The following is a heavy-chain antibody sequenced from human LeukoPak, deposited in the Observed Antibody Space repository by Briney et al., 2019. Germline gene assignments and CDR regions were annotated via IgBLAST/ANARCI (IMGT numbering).Heavy chain of an antibody. CDR2: IHTSGRT. CDR1: GGSISGGSDY. D-gene: IGHD4-23*01. CDR3: ARDQWGGNYIHDAFDI. J-gene: IGHJ3*02. Sequence: SETLSLTCTVSGGSISGGSDYWSWIRQPAGKGPEWIGRIHTSGRTNYNPSLKSRVTISVDTPKNQFSLKLSSVTAADTAVYYCARDQWGGNYIHDAFDIWGQGTMVTVSS. V-gene: IGHV4-61*02.